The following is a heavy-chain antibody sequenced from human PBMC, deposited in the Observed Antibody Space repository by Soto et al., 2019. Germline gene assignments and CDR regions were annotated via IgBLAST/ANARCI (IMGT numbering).Heavy chain of an antibody. J-gene: IGHJ6*02. CDR3: ARERQQLVNYGMDV. CDR1: GFTFSSYS. V-gene: IGHV3-48*02. Sequence: GGSLRLSCAASGFTFSSYSMNWVRQAPGKGLEWVSYISSSSSTIYYADSVKGGFTISRDNAKNSLYLQMNSLRDEDTAVYYCARERQQLVNYGMDVWGQGTTVTVSS. D-gene: IGHD6-13*01. CDR2: ISSSSSTI.